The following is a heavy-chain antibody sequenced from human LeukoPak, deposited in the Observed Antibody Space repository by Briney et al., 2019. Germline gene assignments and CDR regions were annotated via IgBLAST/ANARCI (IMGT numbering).Heavy chain of an antibody. J-gene: IGHJ6*04. CDR2: IYYSGST. Sequence: PSETLSLTCTVSGGSISSYYWSWIRQPPGKGLEWIGYIYYSGSTNYNPSLKSRVTISVDTSKNQFSLKLSSVTAADTAVYYCARATVRGPWYGDYDVWGKGTTVTISS. CDR1: GGSISSYY. D-gene: IGHD4-17*01. CDR3: ARATVRGPWYGDYDV. V-gene: IGHV4-59*01.